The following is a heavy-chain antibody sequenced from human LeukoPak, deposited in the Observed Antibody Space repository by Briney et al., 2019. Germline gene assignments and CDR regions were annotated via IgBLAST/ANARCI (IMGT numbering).Heavy chain of an antibody. CDR3: AKGRSQLLYRSWFDP. CDR1: GFTFSSYS. V-gene: IGHV3-21*04. CDR2: ISSSSSYI. D-gene: IGHD2-2*02. Sequence: GGSLRLSCAASGFTFSSYSMNWVRQAPGKGLEWVSSISSSSSYIYYADSVKGRFTISRDNAKNSLYLQMNSLRAEDTAVYYCAKGRSQLLYRSWFDPWGQGTLVTVSS. J-gene: IGHJ5*02.